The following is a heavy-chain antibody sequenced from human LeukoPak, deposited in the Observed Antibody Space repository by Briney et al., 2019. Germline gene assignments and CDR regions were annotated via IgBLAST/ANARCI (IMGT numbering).Heavy chain of an antibody. CDR3: ARDYGSGSYSYKDY. J-gene: IGHJ4*02. V-gene: IGHV3-7*01. D-gene: IGHD3-10*01. CDR1: GFTFSSYW. CDR2: IKQDGSEK. Sequence: GGSLRLSCAASGFTFSSYWISWVRQAPGKGLEWVANIKQDGSEKYYVDSVKRRFTISRDNAKNSLYLQMNSLRAEDTAVYYCARDYGSGSYSYKDYWGQGTLVTVSS.